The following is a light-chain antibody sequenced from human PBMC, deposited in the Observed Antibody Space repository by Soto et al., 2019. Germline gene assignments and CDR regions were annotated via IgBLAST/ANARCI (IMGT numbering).Light chain of an antibody. CDR1: KNDIGVYDF. CDR3: KSYAGSNTYV. V-gene: IGLV2-8*01. CDR2: EVV. J-gene: IGLJ1*01. Sequence: QSVLTQPPSASGSPGQSVTISCTGTKNDIGVYDFVSWYQHHPGKAPRLIIYEVVQRPSGVPDRFSGSKSGNTASLTVSGXXXXXXXXYFGKSYAGSNTYVFGSGTKLTVL.